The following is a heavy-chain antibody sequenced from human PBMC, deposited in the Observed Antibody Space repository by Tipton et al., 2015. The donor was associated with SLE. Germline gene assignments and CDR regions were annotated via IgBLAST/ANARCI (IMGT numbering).Heavy chain of an antibody. V-gene: IGHV4-59*11. D-gene: IGHD5-24*01. CDR2: IYYTGNT. CDR1: GGSISGHY. CDR3: ARDGGDGYNHGYFDL. J-gene: IGHJ2*01. Sequence: TLSLTCTVSGGSISGHYWSWVRQPPGKGLEWIGYIYYTGNTNYNPSLNSRVTISVDTSKNQFSLQLNSVTAADTAVYYCARDGGDGYNHGYFDLWGRGTLVTVSP.